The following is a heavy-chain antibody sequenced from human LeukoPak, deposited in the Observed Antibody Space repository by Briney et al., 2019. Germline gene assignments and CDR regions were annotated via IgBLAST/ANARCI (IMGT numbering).Heavy chain of an antibody. CDR3: ARATPVGGVRFDY. CDR2: IYTTGDT. J-gene: IGHJ4*02. V-gene: IGHV4-4*09. Sequence: PSETLSLTCTVSGVSISSYYWSWIRQPPGKGLEWIGSIYTTGDTRYNPSLKNRVTISVDKSKNQFPPKLSSVTAADTAVYYCARATPVGGVRFDYWGQGTLVTVFS. CDR1: GVSISSYY. D-gene: IGHD3-16*01.